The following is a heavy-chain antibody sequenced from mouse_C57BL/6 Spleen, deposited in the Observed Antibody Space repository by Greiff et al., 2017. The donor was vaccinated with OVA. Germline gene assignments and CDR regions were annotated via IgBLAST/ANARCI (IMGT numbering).Heavy chain of an antibody. CDR2: IYPGDGDT. CDR1: GYAFSSYW. CDR3: ARKEDYYGSIY. D-gene: IGHD1-1*01. V-gene: IGHV1-80*01. J-gene: IGHJ2*01. Sequence: QVQLQQSGAELVKPGASVKISCKASGYAFSSYWMNWVKQRPGKGLEWIGQIYPGDGDTNYNGKFKGKATLTADKSSSTAYMQLSSLTSEDSAVYFCARKEDYYGSIYWGQGTTLTVSS.